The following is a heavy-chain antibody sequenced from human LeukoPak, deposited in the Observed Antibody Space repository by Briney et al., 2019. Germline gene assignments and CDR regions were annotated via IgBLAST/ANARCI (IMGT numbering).Heavy chain of an antibody. CDR2: ISGSGGST. CDR1: GFTFSSYA. CDR3: AKGKDSSGWNNWFDP. Sequence: PGRSLRLSCAASGFTFSSYAMSWVRQAPGKGLEWVSAISGSGGSTYYADSVKGRFTISRDNSKNTLYLQMNSLRAEDTAVYYCAKGKDSSGWNNWFDPWGQGTLVTVSS. V-gene: IGHV3-23*01. J-gene: IGHJ5*02. D-gene: IGHD6-19*01.